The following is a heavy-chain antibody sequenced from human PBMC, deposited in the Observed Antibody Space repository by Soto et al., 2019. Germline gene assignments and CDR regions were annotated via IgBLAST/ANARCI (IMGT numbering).Heavy chain of an antibody. CDR3: ANGENRRAVAGINY. J-gene: IGHJ4*02. D-gene: IGHD6-19*01. CDR2: ISYDGSNK. Sequence: AGGSLRLSCAASGFTFSSYGMHWVRQAPGKGLEWVAVISYDGSNKYYADSVKGRFTISRDNSKNTLYLQMNSLRAEDTAVYYCANGENRRAVAGINYWGQGTLVTVSS. CDR1: GFTFSSYG. V-gene: IGHV3-30*18.